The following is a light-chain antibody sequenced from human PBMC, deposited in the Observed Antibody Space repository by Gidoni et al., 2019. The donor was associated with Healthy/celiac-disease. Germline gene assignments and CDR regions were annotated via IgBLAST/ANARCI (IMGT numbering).Light chain of an antibody. Sequence: EIVLTQSPGTLSLSPGERATLSCRASQSVSSSYLAWYQQKPGQAPRPLIYGASSRATGIPDRFSGSGSGTDFTLTISRLEPEDFALYYCQQYGSSLGITFGGGTKVEIK. CDR1: QSVSSSY. V-gene: IGKV3-20*01. CDR2: GAS. CDR3: QQYGSSLGIT. J-gene: IGKJ4*01.